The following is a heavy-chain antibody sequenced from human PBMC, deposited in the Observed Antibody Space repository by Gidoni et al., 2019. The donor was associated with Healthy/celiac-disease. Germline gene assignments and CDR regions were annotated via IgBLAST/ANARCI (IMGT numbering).Heavy chain of an antibody. CDR3: VNSGHPDKSDYDFWSGYFND. V-gene: IGHV3-64D*08. CDR1: GFTFSSYA. D-gene: IGHD3-3*01. Sequence: EVQLVESGGGLVQPGGSLRLPCSASGFTFSSYAMHWVRQAPGKGLEYVSAISSNVGSTYYADSVKGRFTISRDNSKNTLYLQMSSLRAEDTAVYYCVNSGHPDKSDYDFWSGYFNDWGQGTLVTVSS. CDR2: ISSNVGST. J-gene: IGHJ4*02.